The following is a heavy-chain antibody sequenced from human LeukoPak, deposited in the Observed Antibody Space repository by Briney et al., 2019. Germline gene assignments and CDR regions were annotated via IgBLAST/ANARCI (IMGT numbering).Heavy chain of an antibody. V-gene: IGHV3-7*05. CDR3: ARDRYYGSGSYYNLLAIYYYYGMDV. D-gene: IGHD3-10*01. J-gene: IGHJ6*02. CDR1: GFTFGRHW. CDR2: IKQDVSQR. Sequence: GGSLRLSCAASGFTFGRHWMSWVRQAPGKGPEWVANIKQDVSQRYYVDSVKGRFTISRDNAKNSLYLQMNSLRAEDTALYYCARDRYYGSGSYYNLLAIYYYYGMDVWGQGTTVTVSS.